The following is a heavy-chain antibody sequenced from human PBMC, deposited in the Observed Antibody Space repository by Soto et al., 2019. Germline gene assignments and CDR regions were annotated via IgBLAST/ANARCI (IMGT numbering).Heavy chain of an antibody. V-gene: IGHV3-73*01. CDR1: GFTFSSYA. Sequence: RGGSLTLTCAVSGFTFSSYAMHWDRQASGKGLGWVGRIRSKANSYATAYAASVKGRFTISRDDSKNTAYLQMNSLKTEDTAVYYCTRQLEQPAPGFDYWGQGTLVTVSS. D-gene: IGHD6-13*01. CDR2: IRSKANSYAT. J-gene: IGHJ4*02. CDR3: TRQLEQPAPGFDY.